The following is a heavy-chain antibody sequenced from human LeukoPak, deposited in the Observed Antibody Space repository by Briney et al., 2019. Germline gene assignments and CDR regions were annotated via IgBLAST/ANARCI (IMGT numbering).Heavy chain of an antibody. Sequence: GGSLRLSCVASGFIFTNYAMNWVRQAPGKGLEWVSSISIRGGDTYYADSVRGRFTISRDNAKNSLYLQMNSLRAEDTALYHCARGRYCSSTSVCAFDIWGQGTMVTVSS. CDR1: GFIFTNYA. V-gene: IGHV3-23*01. J-gene: IGHJ3*02. D-gene: IGHD2-2*01. CDR3: ARGRYCSSTSVCAFDI. CDR2: ISIRGGDT.